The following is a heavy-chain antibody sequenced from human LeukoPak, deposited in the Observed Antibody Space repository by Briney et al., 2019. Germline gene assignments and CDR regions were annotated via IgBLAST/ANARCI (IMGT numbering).Heavy chain of an antibody. Sequence: PSETLSLTCTVSGGSISSSSYYWGWIRQPPGKGLEWIGLIYSSGSTIYNPSLQSRVAMSVDMTKNQLSLKLSSVTAADTAMYYCARKDGDYWGQGTLVTVSS. D-gene: IGHD6-6*01. CDR3: ARKDGDY. CDR1: GGSISSSSYY. CDR2: IYSSGST. J-gene: IGHJ4*02. V-gene: IGHV4-61*05.